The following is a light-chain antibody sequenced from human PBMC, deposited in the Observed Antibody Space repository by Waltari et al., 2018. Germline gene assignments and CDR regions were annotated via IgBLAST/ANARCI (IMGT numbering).Light chain of an antibody. CDR3: CSYAGDSSYV. J-gene: IGLJ1*01. Sequence: QSALTQPRPVSGSPGQSVTISCTGTSSAVGAYKYVSWYQHHPGKAPKLILFDVTKRPSGVPDRFSGSKSGDTASLTISGLEASDESDYFCCSYAGDSSYVFGTGTTVSVL. V-gene: IGLV2-11*01. CDR2: DVT. CDR1: SSAVGAYKY.